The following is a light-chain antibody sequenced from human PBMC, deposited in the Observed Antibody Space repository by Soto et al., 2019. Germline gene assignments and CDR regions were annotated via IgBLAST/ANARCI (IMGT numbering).Light chain of an antibody. Sequence: DIQMTQSPSTLSASVGDRVTITCRASQSIDNWLAWYQQKPGKAPKLLIYKTSSLESGVPSRFSGSGSGTEFTLTISSLQPDDFATYYCQQFRTFGQGTKVEIK. CDR2: KTS. CDR1: QSIDNW. V-gene: IGKV1-5*03. J-gene: IGKJ1*01. CDR3: QQFRT.